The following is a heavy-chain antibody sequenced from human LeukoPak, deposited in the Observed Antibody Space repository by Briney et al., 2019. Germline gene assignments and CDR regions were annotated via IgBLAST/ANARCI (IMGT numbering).Heavy chain of an antibody. CDR1: GFTFSSYA. CDR3: AKEAGAGHGYGMDA. J-gene: IGHJ6*02. V-gene: IGHV3-23*01. D-gene: IGHD6-19*01. Sequence: GGSLRLSCAASGFTFSSYAMTWVRQAPGKGLEWVSSIGGNTYYADSVKGRFTISRDNSKNTLYLQMDSLRAGDTALYYCAKEAGAGHGYGMDAWGQGTTVTVSS. CDR2: IGGNT.